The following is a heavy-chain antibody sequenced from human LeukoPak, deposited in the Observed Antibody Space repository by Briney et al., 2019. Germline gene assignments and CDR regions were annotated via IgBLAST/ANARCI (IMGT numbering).Heavy chain of an antibody. CDR1: GFTFDDHA. Sequence: PGGSLRLSCAASGFTFDDHAMHWVRRAPGKGLEWVSLISGDGGSTYHADSVKGRFTISRDNSKSSLYLQMNSLRTEDTALYYCAKDFSLYYGSGSSVNFDYWGQGTLVSVSS. J-gene: IGHJ4*02. V-gene: IGHV3-43*02. CDR3: AKDFSLYYGSGSSVNFDY. D-gene: IGHD3-10*01. CDR2: ISGDGGST.